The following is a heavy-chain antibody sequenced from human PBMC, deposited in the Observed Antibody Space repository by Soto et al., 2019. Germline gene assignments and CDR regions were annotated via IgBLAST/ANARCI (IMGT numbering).Heavy chain of an antibody. D-gene: IGHD6-19*01. J-gene: IGHJ4*02. V-gene: IGHV3-30*18. CDR1: GFTFSSYG. CDR3: AKESSYYLDN. CDR2: ISYDGSNK. Sequence: GGSLRLSCAASGFTFSSYGMHWVRQAPGKGLEWVAVISYDGSNKYYADSVKGRFTISRDNSKNTLYLQMNSLRAEDTAVYYCAKESSYYLDNWGQETLLTISS.